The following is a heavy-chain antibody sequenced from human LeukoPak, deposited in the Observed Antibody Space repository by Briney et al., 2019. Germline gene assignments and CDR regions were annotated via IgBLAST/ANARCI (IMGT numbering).Heavy chain of an antibody. V-gene: IGHV4-39*01. D-gene: IGHD3-10*01. CDR1: GGSISSSSYY. CDR2: IYYSGST. CDR3: ARLRIPHFHYYGSEFDY. Sequence: PSETLPLTCTVSGGSISSSSYYWGWIRQPPGKGLEWIGSIYYSGSTYYNPSLKSRVTISVDTSKNQFSLKLSSVTAADTAVYYCARLRIPHFHYYGSEFDYWGQGTLVTVSS. J-gene: IGHJ4*02.